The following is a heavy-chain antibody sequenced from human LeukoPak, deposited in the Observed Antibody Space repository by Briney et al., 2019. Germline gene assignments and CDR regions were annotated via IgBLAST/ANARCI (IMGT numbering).Heavy chain of an antibody. V-gene: IGHV4-34*01. D-gene: IGHD5-18*01. CDR3: AMDTAMVRFDY. CDR1: SGSFRNYY. J-gene: IGHJ4*02. CDR2: INYSGST. Sequence: SETLSLTCGVYSGSFRNYYWTWIRQPPGKGLEWIGEINYSGSTTYNPSLKSRVTISIDTSKNQFSLKLNSVTAADTAVYYCAMDTAMVRFDYWGQGTLVTVSS.